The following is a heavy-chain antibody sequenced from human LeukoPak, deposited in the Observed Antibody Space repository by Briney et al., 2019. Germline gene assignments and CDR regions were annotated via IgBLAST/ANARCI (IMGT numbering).Heavy chain of an antibody. Sequence: SQTLSLTCAISGDSVCSNSAAWNWLRQSPSRGLEWLGKTYYRSKWYNDYAVSVKSRITINPDTSKNQFSLQLNSVTPEDTAVYYCARGLLWFVERRGDFDYWGQGTLVNVSS. CDR1: GDSVCSNSAA. J-gene: IGHJ4*02. D-gene: IGHD3-10*01. V-gene: IGHV6-1*01. CDR3: ARGLLWFVERRGDFDY. CDR2: TYYRSKWYN.